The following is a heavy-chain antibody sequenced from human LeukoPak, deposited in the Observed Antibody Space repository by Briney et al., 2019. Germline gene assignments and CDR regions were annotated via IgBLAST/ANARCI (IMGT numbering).Heavy chain of an antibody. D-gene: IGHD1-1*01. CDR3: AKAVGELESGEIDY. Sequence: GGSLRLSCAASGFTFDDYAMHWVRQAPGKGLEWVSGISWNSGRIGYADSVKGRFTISRDNAKNSLYLQMNSLRAEDTALYYCAKAVGELESGEIDYWGQGTLVTVSS. CDR2: ISWNSGRI. V-gene: IGHV3-9*01. J-gene: IGHJ4*02. CDR1: GFTFDDYA.